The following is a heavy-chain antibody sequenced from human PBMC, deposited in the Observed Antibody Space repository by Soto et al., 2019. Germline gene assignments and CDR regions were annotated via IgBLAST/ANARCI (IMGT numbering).Heavy chain of an antibody. V-gene: IGHV4-59*08. CDR1: GGSISSYY. D-gene: IGHD6-19*01. Sequence: SETLSLTCTVSGGSISSYYWSWIRQPPGKGLEWIGYIYYSGSTNYNPSLKSRVTISVDTSKNQFSLKLSSVTAADTAVYYCARSEGIAVAAPVGFDYWGRGTLVTVSS. CDR3: ARSEGIAVAAPVGFDY. CDR2: IYYSGST. J-gene: IGHJ4*01.